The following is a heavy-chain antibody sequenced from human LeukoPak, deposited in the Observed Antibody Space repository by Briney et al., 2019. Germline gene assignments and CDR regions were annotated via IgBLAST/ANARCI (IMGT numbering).Heavy chain of an antibody. CDR2: IKSKTDGGAT. V-gene: IGHV3-15*01. D-gene: IGHD2-21*01. J-gene: IGHJ4*02. Sequence: PGGSLRLSCAASGFTFTNAWMSWVRQAPGKGLEWVGRIKSKTDGGATDYAAPVRGRFTISRDDSQNTLYLQMNSLKTEDTAVYYCTSYSPFDFWGQGTLVTVSS. CDR1: GFTFTNAW. CDR3: TSYSPFDF.